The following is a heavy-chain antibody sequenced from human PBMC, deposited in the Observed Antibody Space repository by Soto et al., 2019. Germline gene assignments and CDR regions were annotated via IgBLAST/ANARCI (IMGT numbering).Heavy chain of an antibody. Sequence: QVQLVQSGAEVKKHGASVKDSCKASGYTFTSYYMHWVRQAPGHGLEWMGIINPSGGSTSYAQKCQGGVTMTRDTSTSTVYMELSSRRSEDTAVYYCARGPMVRGPMSGDYYGLDVWVQGTTVTVSS. D-gene: IGHD3-10*01. V-gene: IGHV1-46*01. CDR1: GYTFTSYY. CDR3: ARGPMVRGPMSGDYYGLDV. J-gene: IGHJ6*01. CDR2: INPSGGST.